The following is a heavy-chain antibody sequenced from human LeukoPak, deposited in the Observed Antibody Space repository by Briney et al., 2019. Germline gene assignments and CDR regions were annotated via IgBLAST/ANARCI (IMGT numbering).Heavy chain of an antibody. CDR2: IYSGGTT. V-gene: IGHV3-53*01. J-gene: IGHJ4*02. CDR1: GFTVSSNY. Sequence: GGSLRLSCAASGFTVSSNYISWVRQAPGKGLEWVSVIYSGGTTYYADSVKGRFTISRDNSKNTLYLQMNSLRAEDTAMYYCARGGDSSREYYFDYWGQGTLVTVSS. CDR3: ARGGDSSREYYFDY. D-gene: IGHD6-13*01.